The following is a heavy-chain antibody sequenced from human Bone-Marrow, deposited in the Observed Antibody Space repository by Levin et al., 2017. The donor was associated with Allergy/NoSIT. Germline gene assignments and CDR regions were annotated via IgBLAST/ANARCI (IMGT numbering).Heavy chain of an antibody. CDR1: GYSFTTYW. J-gene: IGHJ4*02. CDR2: IYPGDSDT. CDR3: ARGGGSYFLYFDY. Sequence: KVSCKGSGYSFTTYWIAWVRQMPGKGLEWMGIIYPGDSDTRYSPSFQGQVTISADKSISTAYLQWSSLKASDTAIYYCARGGGSYFLYFDYWGQGTLVTVSS. V-gene: IGHV5-51*01. D-gene: IGHD1-26*01.